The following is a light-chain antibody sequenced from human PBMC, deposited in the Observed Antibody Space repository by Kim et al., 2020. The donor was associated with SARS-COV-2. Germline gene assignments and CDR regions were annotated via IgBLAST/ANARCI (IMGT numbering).Light chain of an antibody. CDR2: GKN. Sequence: SSELTQDPAVSVALGQTVRITCQGDSLRRYYATWYQQKPGQAPIVFIYGKNNRPSGLPDRFSGSSSGNTASLTITGTQAGDEADYYCNSRDSNDNVVFGG. CDR1: SLRRYY. J-gene: IGLJ2*01. V-gene: IGLV3-19*01. CDR3: NSRDSNDNVV.